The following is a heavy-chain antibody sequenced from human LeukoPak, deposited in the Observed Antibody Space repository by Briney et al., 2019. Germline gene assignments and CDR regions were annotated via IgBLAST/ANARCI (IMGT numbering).Heavy chain of an antibody. Sequence: GGSLRLSCVASGFTFSSCAMNWVRQAPGKGLEWVSSISSDSTSIHYSDSVKGRFTISRDNAERSLFLQMNSLRGEDSAVYYCARGRTYGSGSYTLFDYWGQGTLVTVSS. CDR1: GFTFSSCA. J-gene: IGHJ4*02. D-gene: IGHD3-10*01. CDR2: ISSDSTSI. V-gene: IGHV3-21*04. CDR3: ARGRTYGSGSYTLFDY.